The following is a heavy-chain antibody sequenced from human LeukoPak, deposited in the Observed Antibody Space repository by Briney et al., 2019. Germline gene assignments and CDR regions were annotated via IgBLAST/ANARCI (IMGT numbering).Heavy chain of an antibody. CDR2: IQNSART. Sequence: SETLSLTCTVSGGSFNSGSYFWSWIRQPPGKGLEWIGYIQNSARTNYNPSLESRVTISVDSSKDQFSLRLSSVTAADTAVYYCATDYSNFYGMDVWGQGTTVTVSS. CDR3: ATDYSNFYGMDV. J-gene: IGHJ6*02. V-gene: IGHV4-61*01. CDR1: GGSFNSGSYF. D-gene: IGHD4-11*01.